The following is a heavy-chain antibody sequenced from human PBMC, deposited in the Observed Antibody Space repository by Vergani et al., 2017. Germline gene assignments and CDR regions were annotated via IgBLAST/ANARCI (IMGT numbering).Heavy chain of an antibody. Sequence: EVQLLESGGGLVQPGGSLRLSCAASGFTFSNYAMSWVRQAPGKGLEWVSGISGSGGSTYYADSVKGRFTISRDNSKNTLYLQMNSLRAEDTAVYYCAKDPYYDILTGYYGSDYWGQGTLVTVSS. CDR3: AKDPYYDILTGYYGSDY. CDR2: ISGSGGST. V-gene: IGHV3-23*01. D-gene: IGHD3-9*01. CDR1: GFTFSNYA. J-gene: IGHJ4*02.